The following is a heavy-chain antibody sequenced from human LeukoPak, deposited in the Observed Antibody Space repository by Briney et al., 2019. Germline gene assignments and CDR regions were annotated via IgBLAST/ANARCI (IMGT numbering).Heavy chain of an antibody. CDR2: IYSSGST. D-gene: IGHD3-10*01. CDR1: GFSVSSNY. Sequence: GGSLRLSCAASGFSVSSNYMSWVRQAPGKGLTWVSVIYSSGSTYYADSLKGRFAISRDDSKNTLHLQMDSLRAEDTAIYYCARAHGRITRDASFDYWGQGTLVTVSS. J-gene: IGHJ4*02. V-gene: IGHV3-53*01. CDR3: ARAHGRITRDASFDY.